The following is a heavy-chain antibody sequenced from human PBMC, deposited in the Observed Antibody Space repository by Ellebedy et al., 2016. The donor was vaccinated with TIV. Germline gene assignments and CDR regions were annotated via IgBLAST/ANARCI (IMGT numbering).Heavy chain of an antibody. CDR3: ARHFRYTYGHLID. V-gene: IGHV4-59*08. CDR2: IFYRGST. J-gene: IGHJ4*02. D-gene: IGHD5-18*01. Sequence: MPSETLSLTCSVSGRSVSSHYWSWIRQPPGKGLEWIASIFYRGSTNYNPSLKSRVTVSVYTSNNQFSLTLDSVTAADTAVYYCARHFRYTYGHLIDWGPGILVTVAS. CDR1: GRSVSSHY.